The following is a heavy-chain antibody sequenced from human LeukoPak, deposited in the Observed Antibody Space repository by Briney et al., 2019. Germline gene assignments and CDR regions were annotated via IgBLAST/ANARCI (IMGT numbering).Heavy chain of an antibody. Sequence: SETLSLTCTVSGGSISSGGYYWSWIRQPPGKGLEWIGYIYHSGSTCYNPSLKSRVTISVDRSKNQFSLKLSSVTAADTAVYYCARVPYQNFYYYYYYMDVWGKGTTVTVSS. V-gene: IGHV4-30-2*01. D-gene: IGHD2-2*01. CDR2: IYHSGST. CDR1: GGSISSGGYY. CDR3: ARVPYQNFYYYYYYMDV. J-gene: IGHJ6*03.